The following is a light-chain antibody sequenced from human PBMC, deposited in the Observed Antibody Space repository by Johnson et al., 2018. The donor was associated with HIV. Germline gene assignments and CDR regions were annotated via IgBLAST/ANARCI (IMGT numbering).Light chain of an antibody. CDR3: GRWDDSLSTYV. V-gene: IGLV1-51*01. J-gene: IGLJ1*01. Sequence: QSVLTQPPSVSAAPGQKVTISCSGSSSNIGNNYVSWYQHLPGTAPKLLIYDNDKRPSGIPDRFSGSKSGASATLGITGLQTGDEADYYCGRWDDSLSTYVFGTGTKVTVL. CDR2: DND. CDR1: SSNIGNNY.